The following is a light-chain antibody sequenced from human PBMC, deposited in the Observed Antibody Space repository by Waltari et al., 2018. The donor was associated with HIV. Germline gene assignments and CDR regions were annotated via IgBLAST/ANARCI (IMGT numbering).Light chain of an antibody. CDR2: EVT. CDR1: SSDVGPYNL. Sequence: SALTQPASVSGSPGQSITIPCTGTSSDVGPYNLVSWYQQHPGKAPKLMFFEVTKRPEGSSDRVSGARSGNTASLAISVLQAEDEGDYYCCSYTGTGILFGGGTKLTVL. J-gene: IGLJ3*02. V-gene: IGLV2-23*02. CDR3: CSYTGTGIL.